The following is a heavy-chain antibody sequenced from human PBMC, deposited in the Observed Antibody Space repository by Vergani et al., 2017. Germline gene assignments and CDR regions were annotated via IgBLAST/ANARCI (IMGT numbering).Heavy chain of an antibody. CDR2: IIPIFGTA. D-gene: IGHD5-18*01. J-gene: IGHJ4*02. V-gene: IGHV1-69*12. CDR3: ESYETAMVTFDY. CDR1: GGTFSSYA. Sequence: QVQLVQSGAEVKKPGSSVKVSCKASGGTFSSYAISWVRQAPGQGLEWMGGIIPIFGTANYAQKFQGRVTITADESTSTAHMELSSLRSEDTAVYYCESYETAMVTFDYWGQGTLVTVSS.